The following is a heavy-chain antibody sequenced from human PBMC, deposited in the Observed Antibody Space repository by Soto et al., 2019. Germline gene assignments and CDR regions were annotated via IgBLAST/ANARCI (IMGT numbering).Heavy chain of an antibody. CDR1: RGSITTANW. CDR2: IYHSGST. D-gene: IGHD2-15*01. CDR3: PRRGGGVVLAATTPFDY. V-gene: IGHV4-4*02. Sequence: QVPLQESGPRLVRPSGTLSLTCNVSRGSITTANWWNWVRQPPGRGLEWIGEIYHSGSTNYNLSRKSRVTLSVDKSKNQFSLTLSSVTAADTAIYYCPRRGGGVVLAATTPFDYWGQGILVTVSS. J-gene: IGHJ4*02.